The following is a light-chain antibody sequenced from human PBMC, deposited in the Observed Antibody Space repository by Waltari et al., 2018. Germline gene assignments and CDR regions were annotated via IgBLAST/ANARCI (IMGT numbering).Light chain of an antibody. Sequence: EVVLTQSPATLSVSPGERVTLSCRASQSVSTNLVWYQQKGGQPPILLLYGASVRAAGIPARFSGSGSGTEFTLTVSSLQSEDFATYYCQQYSSYPTWTFGQGTKVEIK. CDR2: GAS. J-gene: IGKJ1*01. CDR3: QQYSSYPTWT. V-gene: IGKV3-15*01. CDR1: QSVSTN.